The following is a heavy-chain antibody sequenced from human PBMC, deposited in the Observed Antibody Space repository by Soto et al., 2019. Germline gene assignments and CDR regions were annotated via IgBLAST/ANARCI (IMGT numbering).Heavy chain of an antibody. D-gene: IGHD2-2*01. CDR1: RGYVNTFH. CDR2: IFPNGNT. V-gene: IGHV4-4*07. CDR3: ARVISSRDEYFDY. J-gene: IGHJ4*02. Sequence: SETLSLTCTVSRGYVNTFHWSWVRQPAGKGLEWIGRIFPNGNTDYSPSLKSRVTLSVDTSKNQISLNLTSVTAADTAVYYCARVISSRDEYFDYWGQGTVVTVS.